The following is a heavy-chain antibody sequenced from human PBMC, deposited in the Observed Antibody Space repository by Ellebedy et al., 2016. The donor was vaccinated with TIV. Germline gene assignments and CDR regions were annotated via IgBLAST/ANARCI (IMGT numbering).Heavy chain of an antibody. V-gene: IGHV4-59*01. CDR1: GGSISGYY. Sequence: MPSETLSLTCTVSGGSISGYYWSWIRQPPGKGLEWIGYISYSGRTNYNPSLKSRLTISVDTSKNQFSLKLSYVTAADTAVYYCARDHCGGDCFFDSWGQGTLVTVSS. CDR2: ISYSGRT. CDR3: ARDHCGGDCFFDS. D-gene: IGHD2-21*02. J-gene: IGHJ4*02.